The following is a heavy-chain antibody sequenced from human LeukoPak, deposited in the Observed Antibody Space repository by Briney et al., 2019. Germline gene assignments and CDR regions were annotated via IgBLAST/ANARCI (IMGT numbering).Heavy chain of an antibody. D-gene: IGHD6-13*01. CDR2: TSAYNGNT. CDR1: GYTFTSYG. V-gene: IGHV1-18*01. J-gene: IGHJ6*02. CDR3: ARELRDPYSSSWYSGMDV. Sequence: VASVKVSCKASGYTFTSYGISWVRQAPGQGLEWMGWTSAYNGNTNYAQKLQGRVTMTTDTSTSTAYMELRSLRSDDTAVYYCARELRDPYSSSWYSGMDVWGQGTTVTVSS.